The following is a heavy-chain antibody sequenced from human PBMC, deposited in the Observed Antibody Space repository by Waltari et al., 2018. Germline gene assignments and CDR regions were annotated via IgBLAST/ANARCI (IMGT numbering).Heavy chain of an antibody. CDR1: GDSIRTGDYY. CDR2: IYYIGSS. Sequence: QVQLQESGPGLVKPSQTLSLTCTVSGDSIRTGDYYWSWIRQSPGKGLEWLGYIYYIGSSYNNPSLKSRLTISVDTSMNQISLRLTSVTAADTAVYYCARERGSGPNAERDAFNIWGRGTVVTVSS. V-gene: IGHV4-30-4*08. D-gene: IGHD3-16*01. CDR3: ARERGSGPNAERDAFNI. J-gene: IGHJ3*02.